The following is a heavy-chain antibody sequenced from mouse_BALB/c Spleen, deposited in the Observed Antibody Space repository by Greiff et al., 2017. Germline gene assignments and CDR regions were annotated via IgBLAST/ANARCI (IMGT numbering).Heavy chain of an antibody. D-gene: IGHD1-2*01. CDR1: GYAFTNYL. V-gene: IGHV1-54*01. J-gene: IGHJ3*01. Sequence: VQLQQSGAELVRPGTSVKVSCKASGYAFTNYLIEWVKQRPGQGLEWIGVINPGSGGTNYNEKFKGKATLTADKSSSTAYMQLSSLTSDDSAVYFCARSAYYGSPFAYWGQGTLVTVSA. CDR2: INPGSGGT. CDR3: ARSAYYGSPFAY.